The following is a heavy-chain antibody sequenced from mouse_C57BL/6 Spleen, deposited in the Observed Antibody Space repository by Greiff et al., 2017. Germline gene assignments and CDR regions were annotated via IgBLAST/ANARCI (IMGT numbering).Heavy chain of an antibody. V-gene: IGHV1-26*01. CDR2: INPNNGGT. J-gene: IGHJ2*01. Sequence: EVQLQQSGPELVKPGASVKISCKASGYTFTDYYMNWVKQSHGKSLEWIGDINPNNGGTSYNQKFKGKATLTVDKSSSTAYMERRSLTSEDSAVYYCAREATVVADFDYWGQGTTLTVSS. CDR1: GYTFTDYY. D-gene: IGHD1-1*01. CDR3: AREATVVADFDY.